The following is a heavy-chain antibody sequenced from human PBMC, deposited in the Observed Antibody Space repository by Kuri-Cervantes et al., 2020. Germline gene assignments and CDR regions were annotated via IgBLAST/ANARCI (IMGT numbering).Heavy chain of an antibody. Sequence: ASVKVSCKVSGHTLTELSMHWVRQAPGKGLEWMGIINPSGGSTSYAQKFQGRVTMTRDTSTSTVYMELSSLRSEDTAVYYCARDNRPNWYSSSWYGTTEGNFDYWGQGTLVTVSS. J-gene: IGHJ4*02. V-gene: IGHV1-46*01. CDR1: GHTLTELS. CDR2: INPSGGST. CDR3: ARDNRPNWYSSSWYGTTEGNFDY. D-gene: IGHD6-13*01.